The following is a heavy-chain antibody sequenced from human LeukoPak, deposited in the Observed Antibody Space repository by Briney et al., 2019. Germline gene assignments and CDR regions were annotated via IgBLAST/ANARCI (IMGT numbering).Heavy chain of an antibody. V-gene: IGHV1-2*02. CDR2: INPNSGGT. CDR1: GYTFTGYY. D-gene: IGHD6-6*01. Sequence: ASVKVSCKASGYTFTGYYMHWVRQAPGQGLEWMGWINPNSGGTNYAQKFQGRVTMTRDTSISTAYMELSRLRSDDTAVYYCARDNRIAARRGGGWFDPWGQGTLVTVSS. CDR3: ARDNRIAARRGGGWFDP. J-gene: IGHJ5*02.